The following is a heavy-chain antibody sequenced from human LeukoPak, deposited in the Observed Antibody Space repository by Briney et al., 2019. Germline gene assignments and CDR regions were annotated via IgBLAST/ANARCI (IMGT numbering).Heavy chain of an antibody. Sequence: GGSLRLSCAASGFTFSDYYMSWIRQAPGKGLECVSYIRGSGSDIYYADSVKGRFTISRDNAKNSLYLQMNSLRAEDTAVYYCARDPTVEMTPGYWGQGTLVTVSS. CDR2: IRGSGSDI. CDR3: ARDPTVEMTPGY. J-gene: IGHJ4*02. V-gene: IGHV3-11*04. D-gene: IGHD5-24*01. CDR1: GFTFSDYY.